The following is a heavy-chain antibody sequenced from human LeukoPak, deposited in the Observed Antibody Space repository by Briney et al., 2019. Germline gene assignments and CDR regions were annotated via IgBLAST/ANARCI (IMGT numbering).Heavy chain of an antibody. CDR3: ASSSALASRPFDY. J-gene: IGHJ4*02. CDR2: IYYSGST. D-gene: IGHD3-10*01. CDR1: GGSISSGGYY. Sequence: SETLSLTCTVSGGSISSGGYYWSWIRQHPGKGLEWIGYIYYSGSTYYNPSLKSRVTISVDTSKNQFSLKLSSVTAADTAVYYCASSSALASRPFDYWGQGTLVTVSS. V-gene: IGHV4-31*03.